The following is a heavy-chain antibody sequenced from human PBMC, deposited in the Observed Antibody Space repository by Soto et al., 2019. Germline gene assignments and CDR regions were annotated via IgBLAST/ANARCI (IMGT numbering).Heavy chain of an antibody. V-gene: IGHV1-69*12. D-gene: IGHD1-26*01. Sequence: QVQLVQSGAEMKEPGSSVKVSCKTSGGTFSSSAISWLRQAPGQGLEWMGGIIPLFRTPDYAQKFQGRVTIAADEATSTAYRELSSLRSEDTPVYYWARDNDLLQSGGNYYYILEVWGQGTTITLSS. CDR1: GGTFSSSA. CDR2: IIPLFRTP. CDR3: ARDNDLLQSGGNYYYILEV. J-gene: IGHJ6*02.